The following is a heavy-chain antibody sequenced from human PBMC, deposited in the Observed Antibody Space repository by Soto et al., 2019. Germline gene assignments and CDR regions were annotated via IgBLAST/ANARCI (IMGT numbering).Heavy chain of an antibody. Sequence: SETLSLTCAVYGGSFSGYYWTWIRQPPGTGLEWIGEINHSGSTNYNPSLKSRVTISVDTSKNQFSLKLTSVTAADTAVYYCARDKLTGLFDYWGQGTLVTVSS. V-gene: IGHV4-34*01. CDR2: INHSGST. D-gene: IGHD2-8*02. CDR1: GGSFSGYY. J-gene: IGHJ4*02. CDR3: ARDKLTGLFDY.